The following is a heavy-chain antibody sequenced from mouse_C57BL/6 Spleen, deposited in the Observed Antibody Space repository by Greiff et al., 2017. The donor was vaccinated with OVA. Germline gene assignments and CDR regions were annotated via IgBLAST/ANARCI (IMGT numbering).Heavy chain of an antibody. V-gene: IGHV3-6*01. Sequence: VQLQQSGPGLVKPSQSLSLTCSVTGYSITSGYYWNWLRQFPGNKLEWMGYISYDGSNNYNPSLKNRISITRDTSKNQFFLKLKSVTTEDTATYYCARGGLPYAMDYWGQGTSVTVSS. CDR1: GYSITSGYY. D-gene: IGHD2-4*01. CDR2: ISYDGSN. CDR3: ARGGLPYAMDY. J-gene: IGHJ4*01.